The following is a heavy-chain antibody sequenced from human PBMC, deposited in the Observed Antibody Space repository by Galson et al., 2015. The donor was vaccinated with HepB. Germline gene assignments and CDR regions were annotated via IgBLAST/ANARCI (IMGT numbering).Heavy chain of an antibody. CDR2: MNPNSANT. Sequence: SVKVSCKASGYTFSNFDINWVRQATGQGLEWMGWMNPNSANTAYAQKFQGRVAITRDTSISTAYMELSGLISDDTAVYYCVRGSTLRLAFCSAGSCYSDYWGQGTLVTVSS. CDR1: GYTFSNFD. V-gene: IGHV1-8*01. J-gene: IGHJ4*02. CDR3: VRGSTLRLAFCSAGSCYSDY. D-gene: IGHD2-15*01.